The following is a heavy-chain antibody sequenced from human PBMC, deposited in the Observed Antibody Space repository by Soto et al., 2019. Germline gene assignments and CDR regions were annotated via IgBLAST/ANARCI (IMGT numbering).Heavy chain of an antibody. CDR3: AKVSESVAVAGPDAFDI. CDR1: GFTFSSYA. CDR2: ISGSGGST. Sequence: QPGGSLRLSCAAPGFTFSSYAMSWVRQAPGKGLEWVSAISGSGGSTYYADSVKGRFTISRDNSKNTLYLQMNSLRAEDTAVYYCAKVSESVAVAGPDAFDIWGQRTMVTVSS. J-gene: IGHJ3*02. D-gene: IGHD6-19*01. V-gene: IGHV3-23*01.